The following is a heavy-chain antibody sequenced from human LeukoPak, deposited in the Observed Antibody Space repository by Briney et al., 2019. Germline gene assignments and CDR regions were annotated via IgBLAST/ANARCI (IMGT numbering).Heavy chain of an antibody. V-gene: IGHV4-39*01. D-gene: IGHD3-22*01. CDR3: ARHAAYYYDSSGYYYRGNWFDP. J-gene: IGHJ5*02. CDR1: GGSISSSSYY. Sequence: PSETLSLTCTVSGGSISSSSYYWGWIRQPPGKGLEWIGSIYYSGSTYYNPSLKSRVTISVDTSKNQFSLKLSSVTAADTAVYYCARHAAYYYDSSGYYYRGNWFDPWGQGTLVTVSS. CDR2: IYYSGST.